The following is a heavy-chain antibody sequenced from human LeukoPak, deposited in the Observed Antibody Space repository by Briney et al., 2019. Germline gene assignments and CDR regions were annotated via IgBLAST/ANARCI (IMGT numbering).Heavy chain of an antibody. D-gene: IGHD5-18*01. Sequence: SETLSLTCTVSGGSISNYYRSWIRQSPGKGLEWIGYIYHSGITNYSPVLKSRVTMSLDTSKNQFSLKLSSVTAADTAVYYCARSEYTSMVGSLYFDYWGQGTLVTVSS. J-gene: IGHJ4*02. CDR3: ARSEYTSMVGSLYFDY. CDR1: GGSISNYY. V-gene: IGHV4-59*01. CDR2: IYHSGIT.